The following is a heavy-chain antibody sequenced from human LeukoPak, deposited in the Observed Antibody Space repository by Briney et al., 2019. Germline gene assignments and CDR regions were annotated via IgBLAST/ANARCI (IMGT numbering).Heavy chain of an antibody. CDR1: GYTFTSYD. V-gene: IGHV1-8*01. CDR3: AAQPLHCSGTSCPIDP. CDR2: MNPNSGNT. Sequence: ASVKVSCKASGYTFTSYDINWVRQATGQGLEWMGWMNPNSGNTGYAQKFQGRVTMTRNTSISTAYMELSSLRSEDTAVYYCAAQPLHCSGTSCPIDPWGQGTLVTVSS. D-gene: IGHD2-2*01. J-gene: IGHJ5*02.